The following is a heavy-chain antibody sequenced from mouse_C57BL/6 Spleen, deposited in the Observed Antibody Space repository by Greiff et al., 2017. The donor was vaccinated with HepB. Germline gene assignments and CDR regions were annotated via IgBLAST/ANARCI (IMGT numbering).Heavy chain of an antibody. D-gene: IGHD1-1*01. CDR3: ARGPVVAPYWYVDV. Sequence: QVQLQQPGAELVKPGASVKMSCKASGYTFTSYWITWVKQRPGQGLEWIGDIYPGSGSTNYNEKFKSKATLTVDTSSSTAYMQLSSLTSEDSAVYYCARGPVVAPYWYVDVWGTGTTVTVSS. CDR1: GYTFTSYW. CDR2: IYPGSGST. V-gene: IGHV1-55*01. J-gene: IGHJ1*03.